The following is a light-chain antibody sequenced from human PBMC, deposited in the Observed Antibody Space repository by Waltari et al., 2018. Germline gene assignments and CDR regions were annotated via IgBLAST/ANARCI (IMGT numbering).Light chain of an antibody. V-gene: IGLV3-25*03. J-gene: IGLJ2*01. Sequence: RITCSGDALPKQYAYWYQQKPGQAPVLVIYKDSERPSGIPERFSGSSSGTTVTLTISGVQAEDEADYYCQSADSSGTVVFGGGTKLTVL. CDR1: ALPKQY. CDR3: QSADSSGTVV. CDR2: KDS.